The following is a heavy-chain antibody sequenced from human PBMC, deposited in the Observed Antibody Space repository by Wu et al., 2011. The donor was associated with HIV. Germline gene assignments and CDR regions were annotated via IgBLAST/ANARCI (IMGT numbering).Heavy chain of an antibody. CDR2: INPNSANT. Sequence: QVQLVQSGAAVRRPGAPVKVSCKASGYSISAYDINWVRQAPGQGLEWVGWINPNSANTGYAQKFQGRVTLTRDNSINTVFMELSGLRSEDTAVYYCAFGGGETLNMYYFNFWGQGTLVKVSS. D-gene: IGHD3-3*01. CDR1: GYSISAYD. V-gene: IGHV1-8*01. CDR3: AFGGGETLNMYYFNF. J-gene: IGHJ4*02.